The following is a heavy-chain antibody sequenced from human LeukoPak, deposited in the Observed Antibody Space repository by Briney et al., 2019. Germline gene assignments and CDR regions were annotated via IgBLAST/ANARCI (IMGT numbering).Heavy chain of an antibody. J-gene: IGHJ6*03. CDR3: ARERATLDYYYMDV. Sequence: GGSLRLSCAASGFTFSDYYMTWIRQAPGKGLEWVSGINWNGDTIGYADSVKGRYTISRDNAKNSLYLQMNSLRAEDTALYYCARERATLDYYYMDVWGKGTTVTVSS. V-gene: IGHV3-20*04. CDR1: GFTFSDYY. CDR2: INWNGDTI. D-gene: IGHD5-12*01.